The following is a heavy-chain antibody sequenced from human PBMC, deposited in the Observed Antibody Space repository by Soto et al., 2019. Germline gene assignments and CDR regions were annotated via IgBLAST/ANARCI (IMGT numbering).Heavy chain of an antibody. CDR3: ARHHGSPGSYFGMDV. V-gene: IGHV5-51*01. D-gene: IGHD6-13*01. CDR2: IYPGDSDT. J-gene: IGHJ6*02. Sequence: GESLKISCKVSGYSFTSYWINWVRQMPGKGLEWMGIIYPGDSDTRYSPSFQGQVTISADKSINTAYLQWRSLKASDTAVYYCARHHGSPGSYFGMDVWGQGTTVTVSS. CDR1: GYSFTSYW.